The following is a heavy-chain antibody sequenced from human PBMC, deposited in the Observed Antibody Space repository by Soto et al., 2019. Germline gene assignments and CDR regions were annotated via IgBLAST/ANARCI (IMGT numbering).Heavy chain of an antibody. CDR3: TRDESAAKD. Sequence: EVQLVESGGGLVQPGGSLRLSCAASGFTFNSYWMSWVRQAPGKGLEWVANIKQDGREKPYVDSVKGRFTSSRDNAKNTVYLQMNSLRAEDSPVYYGTRDESAAKDRGQGTLDTV. CDR1: GFTFNSYW. D-gene: IGHD2-2*01. V-gene: IGHV3-7*01. CDR2: IKQDGREK. J-gene: IGHJ4*02.